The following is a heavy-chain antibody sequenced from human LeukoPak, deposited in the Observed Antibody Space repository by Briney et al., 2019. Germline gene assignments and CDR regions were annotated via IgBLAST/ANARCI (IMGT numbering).Heavy chain of an antibody. CDR1: GFTFSSYA. Sequence: GRSLRLSCAASGFTFSSYAMHWVRQAPGKGLEWVAVISYDGSNKYYADSVKGRFTISRDNSKNTLYLQMNSLRAEDTAVYYCARDMFSVGFGPNDAFDSWGQGTMVTVSS. CDR2: ISYDGSNK. CDR3: ARDMFSVGFGPNDAFDS. J-gene: IGHJ3*02. D-gene: IGHD3-10*01. V-gene: IGHV3-30-3*01.